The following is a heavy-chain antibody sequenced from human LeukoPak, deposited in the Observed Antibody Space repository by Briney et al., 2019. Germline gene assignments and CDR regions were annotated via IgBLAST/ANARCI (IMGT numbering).Heavy chain of an antibody. CDR3: AKAAVAGLFYYNGMDV. CDR1: GFTFSNSA. J-gene: IGHJ6*02. CDR2: ISGSGGDT. Sequence: PGGSLRLSCAASGFTFSNSAMSWVRHGPGKGLEWVSGISGSGGDTYYADSVKCRFTISRDNSMHTLYVHMNSLRAEDTALYFCAKAAVAGLFYYNGMDVWGQGTTVTVSS. D-gene: IGHD6-19*01. V-gene: IGHV3-23*01.